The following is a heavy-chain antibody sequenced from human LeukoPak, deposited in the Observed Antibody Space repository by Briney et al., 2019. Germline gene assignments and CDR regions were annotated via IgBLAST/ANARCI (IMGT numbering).Heavy chain of an antibody. CDR2: INPSGGST. V-gene: IGHV1-46*02. CDR3: ARSVEGYCSGGSCYSYYYMDV. CDR1: GSTFNRYY. J-gene: IGHJ6*03. D-gene: IGHD2-15*01. Sequence: ASVKVSCKASGSTFNRYYMHWVRQAPGQGLEWMGIINPSGGSTSYAQKFQGRVTMTRDMSTSTVYMELSSLRSEDTAVYYCARSVEGYCSGGSCYSYYYMDVWGKGTTVTVSS.